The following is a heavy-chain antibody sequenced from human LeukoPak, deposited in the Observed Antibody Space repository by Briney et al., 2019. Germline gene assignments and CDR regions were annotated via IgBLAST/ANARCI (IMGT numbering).Heavy chain of an antibody. D-gene: IGHD5/OR15-5a*01. CDR1: GFTFTNFW. CDR2: ISIDGSTT. V-gene: IGHV3-74*03. Sequence: PGGSLRLSCAASGFTFTNFWMHWVRQGPGKGLVWVSRISIDGSTTQYADSVKGRFTISRDNAKNTLYLQINSLRDEDTAVYYCARDVYGPGGWGQGTLVTVSS. J-gene: IGHJ4*02. CDR3: ARDVYGPGG.